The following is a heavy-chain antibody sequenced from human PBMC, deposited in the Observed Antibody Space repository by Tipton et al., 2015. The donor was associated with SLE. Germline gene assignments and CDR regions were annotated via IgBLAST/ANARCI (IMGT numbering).Heavy chain of an antibody. J-gene: IGHJ4*02. CDR1: GGSISSYY. Sequence: GLVKPSETLSLTCTVSGGSISSYYWNWIRQPPGKGLEWIGYIYYSGTTNYNPSLKSRVTISVVMSKNQISLRLSSVTAADTAVYYCARDRDYGDLPLGYWGQGTLVTVSS. D-gene: IGHD4-17*01. V-gene: IGHV4-59*01. CDR2: IYYSGTT. CDR3: ARDRDYGDLPLGY.